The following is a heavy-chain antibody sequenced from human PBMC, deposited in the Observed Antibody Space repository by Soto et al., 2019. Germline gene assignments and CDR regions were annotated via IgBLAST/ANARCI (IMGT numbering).Heavy chain of an antibody. D-gene: IGHD2-15*01. CDR1: GFTFSSRS. J-gene: IGHJ4*02. CDR3: GPEVVVIDATGY. Sequence: EVQLVESGGGLVKPGGSLRLSCAASGFTFSSRSLNWVRQAPGKGLEWVSSISSNSSHTKSAYAVKGRFTISRDNDKTLLYLKMNGLRVEDTAVYYCGPEVVVIDATGYWGQGSLVTVSS. V-gene: IGHV3-21*01. CDR2: ISSNSSHT.